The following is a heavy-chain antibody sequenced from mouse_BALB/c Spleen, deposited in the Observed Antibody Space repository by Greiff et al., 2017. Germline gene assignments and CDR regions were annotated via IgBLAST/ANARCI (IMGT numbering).Heavy chain of an antibody. CDR2: IWSGGST. D-gene: IGHD1-1*01. CDR1: GFSLTSYG. V-gene: IGHV2-9*02. CDR3: ARGYYYGSSYVEYFDY. J-gene: IGHJ2*01. Sequence: VQLQQSGPGLVAPSQSLSITCTVSGFSLTSYGVHWVRQPPGKGLEWLGVIWSGGSTNYNSALMSRLSISKDNSKIQVFLKMNSLQTDDTAMYYCARGYYYGSSYVEYFDYWGQGTTLTVSS.